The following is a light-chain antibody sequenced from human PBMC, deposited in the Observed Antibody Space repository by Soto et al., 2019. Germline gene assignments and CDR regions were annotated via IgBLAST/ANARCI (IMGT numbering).Light chain of an antibody. CDR2: DVD. Sequence: QSVLTQPASVSGSPGQSITISCTGTSSDVGGYNYVSWYQQHPGQAPKLMIYDVDNRPSGVSNRFSGSKSGSRACLTISGLQAEDEADYYCSSYTSSSTLVFGGGTKVTVL. J-gene: IGLJ2*01. CDR1: SSDVGGYNY. CDR3: SSYTSSSTLV. V-gene: IGLV2-14*03.